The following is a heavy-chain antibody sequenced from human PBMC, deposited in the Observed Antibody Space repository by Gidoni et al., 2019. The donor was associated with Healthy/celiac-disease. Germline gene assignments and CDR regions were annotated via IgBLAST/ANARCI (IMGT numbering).Heavy chain of an antibody. J-gene: IGHJ3*02. V-gene: IGHV3-15*01. CDR2: IKSKTDGGTT. CDR3: TTDLTGSGRPSGI. CDR1: GFTFSNAW. D-gene: IGHD3-10*01. Sequence: EVQLVESGGGLVKPGGSLRLSCAASGFTFSNAWMSWVRQAPGKGLEWVGRIKSKTDGGTTDYAAPVKGRFTISRDDSKNTLYLQMNSLKTEDTAVYYCTTDLTGSGRPSGIWGQGTMVTVSS.